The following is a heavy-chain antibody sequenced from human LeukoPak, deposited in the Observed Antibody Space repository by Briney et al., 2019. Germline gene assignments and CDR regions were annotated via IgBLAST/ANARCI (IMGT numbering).Heavy chain of an antibody. V-gene: IGHV3-30*18. Sequence: GRSLRLSCAASGFTFSSYGMHWVRQAPGKGLEWVAVISYDGSNKYYADSVKGRFTISRDNSKNTLYLQMNSLRAEDTAVYYCAKDLVAYDSSGYYSVDYWGQGTLVTVSS. J-gene: IGHJ4*02. CDR3: AKDLVAYDSSGYYSVDY. CDR2: ISYDGSNK. CDR1: GFTFSSYG. D-gene: IGHD3-22*01.